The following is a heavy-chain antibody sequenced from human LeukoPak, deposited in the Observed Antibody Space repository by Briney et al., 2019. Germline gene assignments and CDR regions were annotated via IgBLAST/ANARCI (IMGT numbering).Heavy chain of an antibody. CDR3: ARDHRYYDFWSGYNKDSNYYGMDV. CDR2: IKQDGSEK. Sequence: PGGSLRLSCAASGFTFSSYWMSWVRQAPGKGLEWVANIKQDGSEKYYVDSVKGRFTISRDNAKNSLYLQMNSLRAEDTAVYYCARDHRYYDFWSGYNKDSNYYGMDVWGQGTTVTVSS. CDR1: GFTFSSYW. D-gene: IGHD3-3*01. V-gene: IGHV3-7*01. J-gene: IGHJ6*02.